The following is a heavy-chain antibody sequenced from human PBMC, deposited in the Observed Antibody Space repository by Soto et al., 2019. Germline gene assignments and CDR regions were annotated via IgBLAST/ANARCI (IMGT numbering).Heavy chain of an antibody. CDR2: FYTSGGT. CDR3: ATDTPVDTDMVTPMDV. Sequence: SETLSLTCTVSGGSISSYYWSWIRQPAGKGLEWIGRFYTSGGTKYNPSLRSRVTMSVDTSKNQFSLKLTSVTAADTAVYYCATDTPVDTDMVTPMDVWGQGTTVTVYS. J-gene: IGHJ6*02. V-gene: IGHV4-4*07. D-gene: IGHD5-18*01. CDR1: GGSISSYY.